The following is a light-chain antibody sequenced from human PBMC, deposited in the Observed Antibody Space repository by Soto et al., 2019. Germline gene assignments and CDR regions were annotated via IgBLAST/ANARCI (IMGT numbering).Light chain of an antibody. CDR3: MLSYSGALVV. V-gene: IGLV7-46*01. Sequence: QAVVTQEPSLTVSPGGTVTLTCGSNTGAVTSGHYPYWFQQKPGQAPRTLIYDTSNNHSWTPARFSGSLLGGKAALTLSGAQPEDEADYYCMLSYSGALVVFGGGTKVTVL. J-gene: IGLJ2*01. CDR1: TGAVTSGHY. CDR2: DTS.